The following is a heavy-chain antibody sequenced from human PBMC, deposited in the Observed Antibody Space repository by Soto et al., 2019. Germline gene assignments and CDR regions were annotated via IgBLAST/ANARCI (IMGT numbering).Heavy chain of an antibody. CDR2: ISYDGSNK. J-gene: IGHJ6*02. CDR1: GFTFSSYG. CDR3: AKEGDYYYYGMDV. Sequence: QSGGSLRLSCAASGFTFSSYGMHWVRQAPGKGLEWVAVISYDGSNKYYADSVKGRFTISRDNSKNTLYLQMNSLRAEDTAVYYCAKEGDYYYYGMDVWGQGTTVTVSS. D-gene: IGHD3-16*01. V-gene: IGHV3-30*18.